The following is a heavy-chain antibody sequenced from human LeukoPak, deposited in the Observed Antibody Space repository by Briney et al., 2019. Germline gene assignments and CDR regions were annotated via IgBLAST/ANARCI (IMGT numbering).Heavy chain of an antibody. CDR1: GYTFTGYY. V-gene: IGHV1-2*02. D-gene: IGHD2-2*01. CDR3: ARRDVVPAAMFDY. J-gene: IGHJ4*02. CDR2: INPNSGGT. Sequence: ASVKVSCKASGYTFTGYYMHWVRQAPGQGLEWMGWINPNSGGTNYAQKFQGRVTMTRDTSIRTAYMELSRLRSDDTAVYYCARRDVVPAAMFDYWGQGTLVTVSS.